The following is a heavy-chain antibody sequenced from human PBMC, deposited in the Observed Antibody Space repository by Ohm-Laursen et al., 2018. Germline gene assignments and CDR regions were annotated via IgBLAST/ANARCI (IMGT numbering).Heavy chain of an antibody. J-gene: IGHJ5*02. V-gene: IGHV3-7*03. Sequence: SLRLSCAASGFTFSNAWMSWVRQAPGKGLEWVANIKQDGSEKYYVDSVKGRFTISRDNAKNSLYLQMNSLRVEDTAVYYCAKGLSGGTGHGNWFDPWGQGTLVSVSS. CDR2: IKQDGSEK. D-gene: IGHD3-10*01. CDR1: GFTFSNAW. CDR3: AKGLSGGTGHGNWFDP.